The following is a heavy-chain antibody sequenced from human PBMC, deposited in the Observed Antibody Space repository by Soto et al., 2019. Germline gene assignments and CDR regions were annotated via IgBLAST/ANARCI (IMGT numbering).Heavy chain of an antibody. Sequence: QVQLVESGGGLVKPGGSLRLSCAASGFTFSDYYMSWIRQAPGKGLEWISYISRSASTIYYADSVKGRFTISRDNAKNSLYLQMNSLRAEDTAVYYCGRKPYSSSWSDYWGQGTLVTVSS. V-gene: IGHV3-11*01. CDR2: ISRSASTI. CDR1: GFTFSDYY. J-gene: IGHJ4*02. CDR3: GRKPYSSSWSDY. D-gene: IGHD6-13*01.